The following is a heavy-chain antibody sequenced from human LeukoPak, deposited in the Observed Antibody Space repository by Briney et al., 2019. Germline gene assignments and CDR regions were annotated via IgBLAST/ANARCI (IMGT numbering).Heavy chain of an antibody. CDR3: ARDGGDIVATFFDY. Sequence: PGGSLRLSCAASGFTFSSYAMHWVRQAPGKGLEWVAVISYDGSNKYYADSVKGRFTISRDNAKNSLYLQMNSLRAEDTAVYYCARDGGDIVATFFDYWGQGTLVTVSS. CDR1: GFTFSSYA. CDR2: ISYDGSNK. D-gene: IGHD5-12*01. J-gene: IGHJ4*02. V-gene: IGHV3-30*04.